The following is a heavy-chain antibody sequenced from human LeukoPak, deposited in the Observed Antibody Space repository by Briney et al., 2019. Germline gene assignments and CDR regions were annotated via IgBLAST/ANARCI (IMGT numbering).Heavy chain of an antibody. J-gene: IGHJ2*01. V-gene: IGHV3-23*01. D-gene: IGHD1-14*01. Sequence: GRSLRLSCTASGFTFSNNAISWVSQAPGKGLAWVSAIGGSGDSTHYADSVRGRFTISRDNSRDTLYLEMNSLRAEDTAVYYCARPGEPWYWYFDLWGCGTVVTVSS. CDR3: ARPGEPWYWYFDL. CDR1: GFTFSNNA. CDR2: IGGSGDST.